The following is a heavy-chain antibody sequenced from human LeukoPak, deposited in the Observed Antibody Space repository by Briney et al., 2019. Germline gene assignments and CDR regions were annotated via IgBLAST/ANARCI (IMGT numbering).Heavy chain of an antibody. V-gene: IGHV4-59*08. CDR1: GGSISSYY. Sequence: SETLSLTCTVSGGSISSYYWSWIRQPPGKGLEWIGYIYYSGSTNYNPSLKSRVTISVDTSKNQFSLKLSSVTAADTAVYYCARTTWRDYYYGMDVWGQGTTVTVSS. J-gene: IGHJ6*02. D-gene: IGHD3-3*01. CDR3: ARTTWRDYYYGMDV. CDR2: IYYSGST.